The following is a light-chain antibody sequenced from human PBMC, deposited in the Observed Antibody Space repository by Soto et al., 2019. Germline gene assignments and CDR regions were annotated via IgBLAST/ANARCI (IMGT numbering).Light chain of an antibody. V-gene: IGKV3-15*01. CDR2: GAS. CDR1: QSVSSN. Sequence: EIVMMQSPASLSVSPGERATLSCRASQSVSSNLAWYQQKPGQAPRLLIYGASTRATGIPARFSGSGSGTEFTHTISSLQSEDFAVYYCQQYNNWPRTFGQGTKVDIK. J-gene: IGKJ1*01. CDR3: QQYNNWPRT.